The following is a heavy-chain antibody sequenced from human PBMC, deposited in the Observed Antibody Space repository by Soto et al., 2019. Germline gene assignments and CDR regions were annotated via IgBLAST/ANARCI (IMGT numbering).Heavy chain of an antibody. CDR1: GFTFSSYA. J-gene: IGHJ6*01. V-gene: IGHV3-64*01. Sequence: EVQLVESGGGLVQPGGSLRLSCASSGFTFSSYAMHWVRQAPGKGLEYVSDITSNGGNTDYASSVKGRFTISRDNSKNTLYLQMGSLRAEDMAVYYFARRIPFGYGMDVLGQVTTVTVSS. D-gene: IGHD2-21*01. CDR3: ARRIPFGYGMDV. CDR2: ITSNGGNT.